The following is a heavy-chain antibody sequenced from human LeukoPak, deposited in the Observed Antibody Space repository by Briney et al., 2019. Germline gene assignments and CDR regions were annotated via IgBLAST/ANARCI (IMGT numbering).Heavy chain of an antibody. CDR2: IIPILGIA. Sequence: ASVKVSCKASGGTFSSYAISWVRQAPGQGLEWMGRIIPILGIANYAQKFQGRVTITADKSTSTAYMELSSLRSEDTAVYYCARSQWGYAFDIWGQGTMVTVSS. CDR1: GGTFSSYA. CDR3: ARSQWGYAFDI. J-gene: IGHJ3*02. V-gene: IGHV1-69*04. D-gene: IGHD6-19*01.